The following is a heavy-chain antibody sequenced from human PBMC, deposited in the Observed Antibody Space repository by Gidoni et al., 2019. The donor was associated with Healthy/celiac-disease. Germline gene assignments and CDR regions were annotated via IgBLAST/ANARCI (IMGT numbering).Heavy chain of an antibody. Sequence: QVQLVESGGGVVQPGRSRRLSCAASGFTVSSYGMHWVRQAPGKGLEWVAVRWYEGSNKYYADSVKGRFTISRDNSKNTLYLQMNSLRAEDTAVYYCARPFGVVMGGMDVWGQGTTVTVSS. CDR1: GFTVSSYG. V-gene: IGHV3-33*01. CDR3: ARPFGVVMGGMDV. CDR2: RWYEGSNK. D-gene: IGHD3-3*01. J-gene: IGHJ6*02.